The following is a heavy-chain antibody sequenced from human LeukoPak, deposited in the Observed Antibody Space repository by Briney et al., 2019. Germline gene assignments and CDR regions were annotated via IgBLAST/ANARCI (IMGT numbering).Heavy chain of an antibody. CDR3: ARDGGSYSPDAFDI. D-gene: IGHD1-26*01. CDR1: GFTFSSYS. Sequence: PGGSLRLSCAASGFTFSSYSMNWVRQAPGKGLEWVSSISSSSSYIYYADSVKGRFTISRDNAKNSLYLQMNSLRAEDTAVYYCARDGGSYSPDAFDIWGQGTMVTVSS. CDR2: ISSSSSYI. V-gene: IGHV3-21*01. J-gene: IGHJ3*02.